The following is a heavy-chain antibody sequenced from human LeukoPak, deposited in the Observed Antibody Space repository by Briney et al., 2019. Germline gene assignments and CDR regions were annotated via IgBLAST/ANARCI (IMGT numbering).Heavy chain of an antibody. CDR2: ISHDGINT. J-gene: IGHJ4*02. CDR1: GFSFSNYA. CDR3: AKDTPRGYNYGYFDY. V-gene: IGHV3-30*18. Sequence: GRSLRLSCAASGFSFSNYAMHWVRQDSGRGLDWVAVISHDGINTYYADSVKGRFTISRDNSKNTLYLHMSSLRADDTAIYFCAKDTPRGYNYGYFDYWGQGTLVTVSS. D-gene: IGHD5-18*01.